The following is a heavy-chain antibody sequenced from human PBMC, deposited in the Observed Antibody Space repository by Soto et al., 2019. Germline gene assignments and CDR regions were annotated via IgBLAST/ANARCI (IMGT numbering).Heavy chain of an antibody. CDR3: ARHWGIAARPYYSYYGMDV. Sequence: SETLSLTCTVSGGSISSSSYYWGWIGQPPGKGVEWIGSIYYSGSTYYNPSLKSRVTISVDTSKNQFSLKLGSVTAADTAVYYCARHWGIAARPYYSYYGMDVWGQGTTVTVSS. D-gene: IGHD6-6*01. V-gene: IGHV4-39*01. J-gene: IGHJ6*02. CDR2: IYYSGST. CDR1: GGSISSSSYY.